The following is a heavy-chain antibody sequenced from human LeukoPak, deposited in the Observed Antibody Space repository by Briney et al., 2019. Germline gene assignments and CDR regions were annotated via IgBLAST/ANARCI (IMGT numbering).Heavy chain of an antibody. V-gene: IGHV4-4*07. CDR1: GGSISTYY. J-gene: IGHJ6*03. D-gene: IGHD4/OR15-4a*01. CDR2: IYTSGST. CDR3: VRVMGAPNYYYYMDV. Sequence: KSSETLSLTCTVSGGSISTYYWSWIRQPAGKGLEWIGRIYTSGSTNYDPSLKSRVTMPVDTSKNQFSLKLSSVTAADTAVYYCVRVMGAPNYYYYMDVWGKGTTVTVSS.